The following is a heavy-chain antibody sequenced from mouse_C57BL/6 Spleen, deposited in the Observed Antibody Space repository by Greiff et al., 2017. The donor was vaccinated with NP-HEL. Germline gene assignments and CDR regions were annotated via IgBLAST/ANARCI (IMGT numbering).Heavy chain of an antibody. CDR3: ASGAGDWYFDV. D-gene: IGHD3-3*01. Sequence: VQLQQSGAELMKPGASVKLSCKATGYTFTGYWIEWVKQRPGHGLEWIGEILPGSGSTNYNETFTGKATFTADTSSNTAYMQLSSLTTEDSSIYYCASGAGDWYFDVWGTGTTVTVSS. CDR1: GYTFTGYW. CDR2: ILPGSGST. J-gene: IGHJ1*03. V-gene: IGHV1-9*01.